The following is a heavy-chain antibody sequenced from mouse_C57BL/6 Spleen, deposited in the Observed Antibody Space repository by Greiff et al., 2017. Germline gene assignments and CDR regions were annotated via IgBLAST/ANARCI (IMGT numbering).Heavy chain of an antibody. CDR2: ISDGGSYT. CDR1: GFTFSSYA. Sequence: EVQGVESGGGLVKPGGSLKLSCAASGFTFSSYAMSWVRQTPEKRLEWVATISDGGSYTYYPDNVKGRFTISRDNAKNNLYLQMSHLKSEDTAMYYCARDGTTVVATRAMDYWGQGTSVTVSS. D-gene: IGHD1-1*01. J-gene: IGHJ4*01. V-gene: IGHV5-4*01. CDR3: ARDGTTVVATRAMDY.